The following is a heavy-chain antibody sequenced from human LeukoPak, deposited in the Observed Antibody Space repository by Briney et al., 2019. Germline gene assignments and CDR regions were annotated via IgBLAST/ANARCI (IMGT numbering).Heavy chain of an antibody. CDR1: GFTFSSYQ. Sequence: GGSLRLSCAASGFTFSSYQMNWVRQAPGKGLEWVSDISSSGDMEYYADSVKGRFTISRDNAKNSLYLQMNSLRAEDTAVYYCARQMATSGFDYWGQGTLVTVSS. V-gene: IGHV3-48*03. CDR2: ISSSGDME. CDR3: ARQMATSGFDY. J-gene: IGHJ4*02. D-gene: IGHD5-24*01.